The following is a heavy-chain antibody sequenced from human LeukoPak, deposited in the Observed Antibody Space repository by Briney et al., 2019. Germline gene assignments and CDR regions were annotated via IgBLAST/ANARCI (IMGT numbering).Heavy chain of an antibody. Sequence: ASAKVSCKVSGYTLTELSMHWVRQSPGEGLEWMGRFDPEDGETIYAQKFQGRVTTTEDTSTDTAYMELSSLRSEDTAVYYCATPRYPYYYYMDVWGKGTTVTVSS. CDR2: FDPEDGET. CDR3: ATPRYPYYYYMDV. CDR1: GYTLTELS. J-gene: IGHJ6*03. V-gene: IGHV1-24*01. D-gene: IGHD3-9*01.